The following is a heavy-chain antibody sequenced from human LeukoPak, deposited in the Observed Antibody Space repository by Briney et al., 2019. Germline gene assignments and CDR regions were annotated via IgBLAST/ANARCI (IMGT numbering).Heavy chain of an antibody. D-gene: IGHD4-17*01. CDR2: ISGSGGST. CDR3: AKAPDYGDYGSFAFDI. Sequence: GGSLRLSCAASGFTFSSYAMSWVRQAPGKGLEWVSAISGSGGSTYYADSVKGRFTISRDNSKNTLYPQMNSLRAEDTAVYYCAKAPDYGDYGSFAFDIWGQGTMVTVSS. CDR1: GFTFSSYA. V-gene: IGHV3-23*01. J-gene: IGHJ3*02.